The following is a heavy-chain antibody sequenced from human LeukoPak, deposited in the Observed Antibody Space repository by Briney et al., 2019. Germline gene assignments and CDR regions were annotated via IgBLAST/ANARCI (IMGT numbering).Heavy chain of an antibody. Sequence: TGGSLRLSCTASGFTFSSYWMHWVRQAPGKGLVWVSRINSDGSNTSYADSVKGRFTISRDNAKNTLYLQMNSLRADDTAIYYCAKLHNGGDGGGYWGQGTLVTVSS. CDR2: INSDGSNT. CDR1: GFTFSSYW. CDR3: AKLHNGGDGGGY. J-gene: IGHJ4*02. V-gene: IGHV3-74*01. D-gene: IGHD2-21*02.